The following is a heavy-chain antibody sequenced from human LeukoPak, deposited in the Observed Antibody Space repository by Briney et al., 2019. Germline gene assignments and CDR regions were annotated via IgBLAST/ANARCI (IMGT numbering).Heavy chain of an antibody. V-gene: IGHV4-59*01. CDR1: GGSISSYY. CDR3: ARGRSYFDY. J-gene: IGHJ4*02. CDR2: IYYSGST. Sequence: SETLSLTCTVSGGSISSYYWNWIRQPPGKGLEWIGYIYYSGSTNYNPSLKTRVTISVDTSKNQFSLKLSSVTTADAAVYYCARGRSYFDYWGQGTLVTVSS.